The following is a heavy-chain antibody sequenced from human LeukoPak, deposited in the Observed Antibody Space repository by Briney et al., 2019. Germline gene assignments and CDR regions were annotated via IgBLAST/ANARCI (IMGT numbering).Heavy chain of an antibody. D-gene: IGHD2-8*01. Sequence: GGSLRLSCAVSTFTLTTSSTRWVSQAPGKGLDWVSAISDNGGKTYYADSVKGRFTISRDNSKNTLYLQMNSLLAERPPVFYYAKDRMVYEDWGQGTLVTVSS. CDR1: TFTLTTSS. J-gene: IGHJ4*02. CDR3: AKDRMVYED. CDR2: ISDNGGKT. V-gene: IGHV3-23*01.